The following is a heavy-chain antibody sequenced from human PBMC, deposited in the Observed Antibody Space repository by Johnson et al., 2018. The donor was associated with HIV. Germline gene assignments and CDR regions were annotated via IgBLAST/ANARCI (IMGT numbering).Heavy chain of an antibody. D-gene: IGHD2-15*01. CDR3: ASYCSGGSCYRRSPSDAFDI. Sequence: QVQLVESGGGLVKPGGSLRLSCAASGFTFSDYYMSWIRQAPGKGLEWVSYISGSGSTIYYADSVKGRFTISRDNSKNTLYLQMNSLRAEDTAVYYCASYCSGGSCYRRSPSDAFDIWGQGTMVTVSS. CDR2: ISGSGSTI. V-gene: IGHV3-11*04. J-gene: IGHJ3*02. CDR1: GFTFSDYY.